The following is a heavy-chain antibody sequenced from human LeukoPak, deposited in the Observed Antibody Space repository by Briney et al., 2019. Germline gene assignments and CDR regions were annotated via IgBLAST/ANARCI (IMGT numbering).Heavy chain of an antibody. CDR2: MNPSSGTT. Sequence: ASVTVSCKASGYTFTSYDINWVRQATGQGLEWMGWMNPSSGTTSYPQKYQGRVTMTRNTSISTAYMELSSLRSEDTAVYYCARAVQCSGGSCYSGLIADFGTHHPADYWGQGTLVTVSS. CDR1: GYTFTSYD. J-gene: IGHJ4*02. D-gene: IGHD2-15*01. CDR3: ARAVQCSGGSCYSGLIADFGTHHPADY. V-gene: IGHV1-8*01.